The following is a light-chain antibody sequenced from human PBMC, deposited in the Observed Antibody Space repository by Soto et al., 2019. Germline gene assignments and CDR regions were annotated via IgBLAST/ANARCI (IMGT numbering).Light chain of an antibody. CDR1: SRDVGGSNY. CDR3: SSYTSSNTLEV. CDR2: EVN. Sequence: QSVLIQPGSVSGSPGQSITISCTGTSRDVGGSNYVSWYQHHPHRAPKLLIYEVNYRPSGVSSRFSSSKSGNTASLTISGLQAEDEADYYCSSYTSSNTLEVFGVGTKVTVL. V-gene: IGLV2-14*01. J-gene: IGLJ1*01.